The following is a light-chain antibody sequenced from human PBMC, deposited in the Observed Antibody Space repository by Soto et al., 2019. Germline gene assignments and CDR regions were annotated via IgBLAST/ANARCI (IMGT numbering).Light chain of an antibody. CDR3: ATWDDSLNAVV. V-gene: IGLV1-44*01. J-gene: IGLJ2*01. Sequence: QSVLTQSPSVSGTPGQRVTISCSGSTSNIGSNTVNWYQQLPGTAPKLLIYINNQRPSGVPDRFSGSKSDTSASLAISGLQSDDEANYYCATWDDSLNAVVFGGGTKLTVL. CDR2: INN. CDR1: TSNIGSNT.